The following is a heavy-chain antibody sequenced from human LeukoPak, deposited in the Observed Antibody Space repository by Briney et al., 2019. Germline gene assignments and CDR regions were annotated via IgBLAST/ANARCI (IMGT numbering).Heavy chain of an antibody. V-gene: IGHV3-21*01. J-gene: IGHJ4*02. Sequence: GGSLRLSCAASGFTFSSYSMNWVRQAPGKGLEWVSSISSSSSYIYYADSVKGRFTISRDNAKNSVDLQMNSLRPEDTAMYYCAREWDGAFDYWGQGTLVTVSS. CDR1: GFTFSSYS. D-gene: IGHD1-26*01. CDR2: ISSSSSYI. CDR3: AREWDGAFDY.